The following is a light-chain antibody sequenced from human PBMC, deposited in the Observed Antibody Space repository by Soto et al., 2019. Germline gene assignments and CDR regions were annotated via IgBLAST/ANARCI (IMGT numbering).Light chain of an antibody. J-gene: IGLJ2*01. Sequence: QSALTQPASVSGSPGQSITISCTGTSSDVGGYNYVSWYQHHPGKAPKLMIYDVSNRPSGVSNRFSGSKSGNTDSLTISRHQTEDEADYYCSSYTSSRTQVFGGGTELTVL. CDR3: SSYTSSRTQV. CDR2: DVS. CDR1: SSDVGGYNY. V-gene: IGLV2-14*03.